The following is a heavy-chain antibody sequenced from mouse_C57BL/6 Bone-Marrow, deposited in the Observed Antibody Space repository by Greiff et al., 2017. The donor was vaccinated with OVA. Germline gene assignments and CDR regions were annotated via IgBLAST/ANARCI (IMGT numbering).Heavy chain of an antibody. D-gene: IGHD2-3*01. CDR2: INPGSGGP. Sequence: VQLQQSGAELVRPGTSVKVSCKASGYAFTNYLIEWVKQRPGQGLEWIGVINPGSGGPNYNEKFKGKATLTADKSSSTAYMQLSSLTSEDSAVYFCARRWLLDAMDYWGQGTSGTVSS. V-gene: IGHV1-54*01. CDR3: ARRWLLDAMDY. J-gene: IGHJ4*01. CDR1: GYAFTNYL.